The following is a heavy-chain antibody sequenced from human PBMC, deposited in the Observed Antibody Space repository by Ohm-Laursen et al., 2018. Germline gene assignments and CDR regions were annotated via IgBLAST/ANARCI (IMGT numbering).Heavy chain of an antibody. J-gene: IGHJ5*02. Sequence: SETLSLTCTVSGGSISSSSYYWGWIRQPPGKGLEWIGSIYYSGSTYYNPSLKSRVTISVDTSKNQFSLKLSSVTAADTAVYYCARHSRVTYSSGRLDQWGQGTLVTVSS. CDR1: GGSISSSSYY. D-gene: IGHD6-19*01. V-gene: IGHV4-39*01. CDR3: ARHSRVTYSSGRLDQ. CDR2: IYYSGST.